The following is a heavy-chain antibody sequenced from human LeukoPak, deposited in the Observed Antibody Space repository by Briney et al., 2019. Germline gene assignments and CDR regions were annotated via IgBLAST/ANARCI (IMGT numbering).Heavy chain of an antibody. CDR3: ARDDCSSISCYHNWFDP. CDR1: GFTFSSYW. CDR2: IKQDGSEK. D-gene: IGHD2-2*01. J-gene: IGHJ5*02. Sequence: GGSLRLPCAASGFTFSSYWMSWVRQAPGKGLEWVAKIKQDGSEKYYVDSVKGRFTISRDNAKNSLYLQMNSLRAEDTAVYYCARDDCSSISCYHNWFDPWGQGTLVTVSS. V-gene: IGHV3-7*01.